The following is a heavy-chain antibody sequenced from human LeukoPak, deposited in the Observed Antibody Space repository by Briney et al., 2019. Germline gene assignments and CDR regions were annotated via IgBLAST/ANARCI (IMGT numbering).Heavy chain of an antibody. CDR2: IYYSGST. V-gene: IGHV4-59*08. CDR1: GGSISSYY. Sequence: SETLSLTCTVSGGSISSYYWSWIRQPPGKGLEWIGYIYYSGSTNYNPSLKSRVTISVDTSKNQFSLKLSSVTAADTAVYYCARHTRSVFPLRQSTRSPGVVDYWGQGTLVTVSS. D-gene: IGHD2-15*01. J-gene: IGHJ4*02. CDR3: ARHTRSVFPLRQSTRSPGVVDY.